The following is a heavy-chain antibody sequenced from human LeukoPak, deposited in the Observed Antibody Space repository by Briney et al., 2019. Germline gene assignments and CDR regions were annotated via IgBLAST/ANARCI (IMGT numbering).Heavy chain of an antibody. CDR2: INPSGGST. D-gene: IGHD2-2*01. CDR3: ARDGCSSTSCSDYYYYYMDV. J-gene: IGHJ6*03. Sequence: GASVKVSCKASGYTFTSYYMHWVRQAPGQGLEWMGIINPSGGSTSYAQKFQGRVTMTRDTSTSTVYMELSSLRSEDTAVYYCARDGCSSTSCSDYYYYYMDVWGKGTTVTVSS. V-gene: IGHV1-46*01. CDR1: GYTFTSYY.